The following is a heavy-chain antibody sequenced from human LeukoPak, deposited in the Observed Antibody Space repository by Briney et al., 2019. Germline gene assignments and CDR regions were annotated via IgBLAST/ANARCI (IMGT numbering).Heavy chain of an antibody. CDR2: IRNKANSYTT. CDR3: ARESKLGAAPTGGYYYYGMDV. D-gene: IGHD2-15*01. V-gene: IGHV3-72*01. Sequence: GGSLRLSCAASGFTFCDYYMDWVRQAPGMGLEWVGRIRNKANSYTTEYAASVSGRFTISRDDSKDSLCLQMNSLKTEDTAVYYCARESKLGAAPTGGYYYYGMDVWGQGTTVTVSS. CDR1: GFTFCDYY. J-gene: IGHJ6*02.